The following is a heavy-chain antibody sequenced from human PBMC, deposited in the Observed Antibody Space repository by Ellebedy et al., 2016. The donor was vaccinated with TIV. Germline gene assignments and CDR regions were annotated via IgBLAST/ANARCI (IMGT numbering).Heavy chain of an antibody. J-gene: IGHJ4*02. V-gene: IGHV3-30*04. CDR3: ARDLGKSTYSSSPLDY. D-gene: IGHD6-6*01. CDR2: TSNDGTYK. CDR1: GFTFDNHA. Sequence: GESLKISCAASGFTFDNHAMHWVRQTPGIGLDWVAVTSNDGTYKYYADSVKGRFTISRDNSKNTLFLQMNSLTAADTAVYFCARDLGKSTYSSSPLDYWGQGTLVTVSS.